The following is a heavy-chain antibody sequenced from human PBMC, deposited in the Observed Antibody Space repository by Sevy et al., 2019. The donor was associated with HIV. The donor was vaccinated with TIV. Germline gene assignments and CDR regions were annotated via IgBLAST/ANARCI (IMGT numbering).Heavy chain of an antibody. D-gene: IGHD3-10*01. Sequence: ASVKVSCKASGYTFSSYGISWVRQAPGQGLEWMGWISDYNGYTNYAHKFQGRVTMSTETSTRTAYMELRSLRSDDTAVYFCAREGYYYRSGTYRPPDYYGMDVRGQGTAVTVSS. CDR2: ISDYNGYT. CDR3: AREGYYYRSGTYRPPDYYGMDV. J-gene: IGHJ6*02. V-gene: IGHV1-18*01. CDR1: GYTFSSYG.